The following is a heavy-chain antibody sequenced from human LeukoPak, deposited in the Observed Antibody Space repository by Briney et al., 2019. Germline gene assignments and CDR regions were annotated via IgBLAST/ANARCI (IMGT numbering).Heavy chain of an antibody. CDR2: INPSGGST. V-gene: IGHV1-46*01. D-gene: IGHD3-10*01. J-gene: IGHJ4*02. CDR1: GYTFTSYY. CDR3: ARTLNYYGSGSYYSYFDY. Sequence: GASVKVSCKASGYTFTSYYTHWVRQAPGQGLEWMGIINPSGGSTSYAQKFQGRVTMTRDTSTSTVYMELSSLRSEDTAVYYCARTLNYYGSGSYYSYFDYWGQGTLVTVSS.